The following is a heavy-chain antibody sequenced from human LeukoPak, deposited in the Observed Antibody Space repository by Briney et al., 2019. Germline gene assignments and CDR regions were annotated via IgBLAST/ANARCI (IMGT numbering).Heavy chain of an antibody. Sequence: PVGTLRLSCAASGFTFSSYAMGSARHAPGKGLEWVSAISGTSGSSYYAASVKGRFTISKDNSKNTLYLQMNSLRAEDTAVYYCAKAVAGTRDYWGQGTLVTVSS. J-gene: IGHJ4*02. CDR2: ISGTSGSS. CDR3: AKAVAGTRDY. V-gene: IGHV3-23*01. D-gene: IGHD6-19*01. CDR1: GFTFSSYA.